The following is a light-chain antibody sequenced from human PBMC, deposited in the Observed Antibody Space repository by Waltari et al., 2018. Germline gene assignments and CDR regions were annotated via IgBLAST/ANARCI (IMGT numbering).Light chain of an antibody. CDR3: QQYGTSVT. J-gene: IGKJ4*01. Sequence: EIVLTQSPGTLSLSPGDRATLSCRASQSIANKYVAWYQQRPGQPPSLLIFGASTRASGVPDRFSGSGFGTEFTLTISRLEPEDFAVYYCQQYGTSVTFGGGTKLEIK. CDR2: GAS. V-gene: IGKV3-20*01. CDR1: QSIANKY.